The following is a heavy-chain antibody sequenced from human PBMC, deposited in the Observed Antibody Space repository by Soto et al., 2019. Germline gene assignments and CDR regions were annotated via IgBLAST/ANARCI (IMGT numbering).Heavy chain of an antibody. CDR3: ARDPVPAAINGYYGMDV. CDR1: GGSISSGGYY. CDR2: IYYSGST. J-gene: IGHJ6*02. D-gene: IGHD2-2*01. Sequence: SKTLSVTCTVSGGSISSGGYYWSWIRQHPGKGLECIGYIYYSGSTYYNPSLKSRVTISVDTSKNQFSLKLSSVTAADTAVYYCARDPVPAAINGYYGMDVWGQGTTVTVSS. V-gene: IGHV4-31*03.